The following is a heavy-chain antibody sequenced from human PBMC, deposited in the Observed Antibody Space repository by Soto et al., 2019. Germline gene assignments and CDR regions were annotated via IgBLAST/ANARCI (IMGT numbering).Heavy chain of an antibody. J-gene: IGHJ6*02. D-gene: IGHD2-2*02. CDR1: GFTFSDYY. CDR3: AREGRYCSSTSCYTVSYYYGMDV. Sequence: GGSLRLSCAASGFTFSDYYMSWIRQAPGKGLEWVSYSSSSGSTIYYADSVKGRFTISRDNAKNSLYLQMNSLRAEATAVYYCAREGRYCSSTSCYTVSYYYGMDVWGQGTTVTVSS. V-gene: IGHV3-11*01. CDR2: SSSSGSTI.